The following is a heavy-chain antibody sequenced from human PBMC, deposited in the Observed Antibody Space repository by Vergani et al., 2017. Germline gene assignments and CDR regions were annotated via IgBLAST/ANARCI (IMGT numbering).Heavy chain of an antibody. CDR1: GFTFSSYA. V-gene: IGHV3-23*01. Sequence: EVQLLESGGGLVQPGGSLRLSCVASGFTFSSYAMSWVRQAPGKGLEWVSAISGSGGSTYYADSVKGRFTISRDNSKHTLYLQMNSLRAADTAVYYCAKSIAARLVWPYWGQGTLVTVSS. CDR2: ISGSGGST. D-gene: IGHD6-6*01. J-gene: IGHJ4*02. CDR3: AKSIAARLVWPY.